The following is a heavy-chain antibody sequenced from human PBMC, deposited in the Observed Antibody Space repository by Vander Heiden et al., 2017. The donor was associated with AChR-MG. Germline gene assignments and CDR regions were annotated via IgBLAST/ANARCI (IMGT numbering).Heavy chain of an antibody. D-gene: IGHD3-3*01. Sequence: QVQLQQWGAGLLQPSETLSLTCAVYGESFSGYSWSWIRQPPGKGLEWIGEINHSGSTNHNPSLKSRVTISVDTSKNQFSLKLTSVTAADTAVYYCARGRGYDFWSGYYPKWFDPWGQGTLVTVSS. CDR3: ARGRGYDFWSGYYPKWFDP. CDR2: INHSGST. CDR1: GESFSGYS. J-gene: IGHJ5*02. V-gene: IGHV4-34*01.